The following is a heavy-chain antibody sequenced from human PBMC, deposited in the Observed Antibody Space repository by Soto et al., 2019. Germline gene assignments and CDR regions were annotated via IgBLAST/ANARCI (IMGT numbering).Heavy chain of an antibody. Sequence: GLSRRLPGTPSQLNYIIYWLRWVRQFPRNGPDWGAQTGHVDSKLDYADSGKGRDSIPRDNAKNTLYLEMHVLRADDTAVYYCTRGPRPSSVGTGAFWGKGTRVTASS. CDR1: QLNYIIYW. CDR3: TRGPRPSSVGTGAF. D-gene: IGHD3-10*01. CDR2: TGHVDSKL. V-gene: IGHV3-74*01. J-gene: IGHJ4*02.